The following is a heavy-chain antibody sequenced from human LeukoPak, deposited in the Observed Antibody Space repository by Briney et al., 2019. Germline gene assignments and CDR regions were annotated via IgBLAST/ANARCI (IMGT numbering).Heavy chain of an antibody. Sequence: SETLSLTCTVSGGSISSYYWSWIRQPPGKGLEWIGYIYYSGSTNYNPSLKSRVTISVDTSKNQFSLKLSSVTAADTAVYYCARYFSGALPAAMPNYFDYWGQGTLVTVSS. J-gene: IGHJ4*02. CDR1: GGSISSYY. CDR3: ARYFSGALPAAMPNYFDY. V-gene: IGHV4-59*08. D-gene: IGHD2-2*01. CDR2: IYYSGST.